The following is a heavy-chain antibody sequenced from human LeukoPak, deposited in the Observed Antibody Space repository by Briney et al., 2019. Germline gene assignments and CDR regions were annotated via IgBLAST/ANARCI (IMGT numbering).Heavy chain of an antibody. CDR2: IYYSGST. CDR3: ARAASGRRDGPEDLDY. V-gene: IGHV4-59*01. D-gene: IGHD5-24*01. Sequence: SETLSLTCTVSGGSISSYYWSWIRQPPGKGLEWIGYIYYSGSTNYNPSLKSRVTISVDTSKNQFSLKLSSVTAADTAMYYCARAASGRRDGPEDLDYWGQGTLVTVSS. J-gene: IGHJ4*02. CDR1: GGSISSYY.